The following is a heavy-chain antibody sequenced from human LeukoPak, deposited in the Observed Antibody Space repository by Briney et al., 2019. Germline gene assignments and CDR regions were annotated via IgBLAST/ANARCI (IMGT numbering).Heavy chain of an antibody. CDR3: ARGTVTTHFDY. Sequence: GGSLRLSCAAPGFTFSSYWMHWVRQAPGKGLVWVSRINSDGSSTSYADSVKGRFTISRDNAKNSLYLQMNSLRAEDTAVYYCARGTVTTHFDYWGQGTQVTVSS. CDR1: GFTFSSYW. V-gene: IGHV3-74*01. CDR2: INSDGSST. D-gene: IGHD4-17*01. J-gene: IGHJ4*02.